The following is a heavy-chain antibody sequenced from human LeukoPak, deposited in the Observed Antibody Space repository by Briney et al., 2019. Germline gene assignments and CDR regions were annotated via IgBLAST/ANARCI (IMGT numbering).Heavy chain of an antibody. CDR1: GFTFSDYY. CDR3: AKGGYGWPFDY. D-gene: IGHD5-18*01. J-gene: IGHJ4*02. V-gene: IGHV3-11*01. CDR2: ISSSGSTI. Sequence: PGGSLRLSCAASGFTFSDYYMSWIRQAPGKGLEWVSYISSSGSTIYYADSVKGRFTILRDNSKNTLHLQMNSLRAEDTAVYYCAKGGYGWPFDYWGQGTLVTVSS.